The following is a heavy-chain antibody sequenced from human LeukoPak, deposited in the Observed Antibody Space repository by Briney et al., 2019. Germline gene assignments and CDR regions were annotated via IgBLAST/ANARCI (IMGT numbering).Heavy chain of an antibody. V-gene: IGHV3-30*02. D-gene: IGHD3-10*01. CDR1: GFTFSSYG. J-gene: IGHJ6*03. Sequence: GGSLRLSCAASGFTFSSYGMHWVRQAPGKGLEWVAFIRYDGSNKYYADSVKGRFTISRDNSKNTLYLQMNSLRAEDTAVYYCAKNLITMVRGVNVCYYYYMDVWGKGTTVTISS. CDR3: AKNLITMVRGVNVCYYYYMDV. CDR2: IRYDGSNK.